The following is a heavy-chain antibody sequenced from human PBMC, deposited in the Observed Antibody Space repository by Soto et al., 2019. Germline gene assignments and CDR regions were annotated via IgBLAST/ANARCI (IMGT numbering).Heavy chain of an antibody. J-gene: IGHJ4*02. D-gene: IGHD6-19*01. V-gene: IGHV3-30*18. Sequence: QVQLVESEGGVVQPGRSLRLSCAASGFTFSSYGMHWVRQAPGKGLEWVAVISYDGSNKYYADSVKGRFTISRDNSKNTLYLQMNSLRAEDTAVYYCAKSGYSSGWYGHYWGQGTLVTVSS. CDR3: AKSGYSSGWYGHY. CDR2: ISYDGSNK. CDR1: GFTFSSYG.